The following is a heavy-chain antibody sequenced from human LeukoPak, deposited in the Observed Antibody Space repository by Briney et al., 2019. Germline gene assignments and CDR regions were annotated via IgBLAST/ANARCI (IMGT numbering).Heavy chain of an antibody. J-gene: IGHJ4*02. Sequence: SETLSLTCSVSGGSITSYYWSWIRHPPGKGLESIGYIYYSGTTNYNPSLKSRVTISLDTSKNQFSLKLSFVTAADTAVYFCARDGHYGSGLDYWGQGTLVTVSS. V-gene: IGHV4-59*01. CDR1: GGSITSYY. CDR2: IYYSGTT. D-gene: IGHD3-10*01. CDR3: ARDGHYGSGLDY.